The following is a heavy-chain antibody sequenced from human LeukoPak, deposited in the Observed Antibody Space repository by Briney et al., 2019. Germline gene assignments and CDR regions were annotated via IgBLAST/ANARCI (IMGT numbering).Heavy chain of an antibody. CDR3: ARASGVAAYYYYYYGMDV. J-gene: IGHJ6*02. CDR2: INHSGST. Sequence: SETLSLTCAVYGGSFSGYYWRWIRQPPGKGLEWIGEINHSGSTNYNPSLKSRVTISVDTSKNQFSLKLSSVTAADTAVYYCARASGVAAYYYYYYGMDVWGQGTTVTVSS. D-gene: IGHD2-15*01. CDR1: GGSFSGYY. V-gene: IGHV4-34*01.